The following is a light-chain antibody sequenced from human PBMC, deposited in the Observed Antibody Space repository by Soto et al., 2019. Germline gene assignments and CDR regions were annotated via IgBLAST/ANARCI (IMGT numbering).Light chain of an antibody. V-gene: IGKV3-11*01. CDR3: RQRNQ. J-gene: IGKJ5*01. CDR1: QFLITY. CDR2: GST. Sequence: LVVTQTQGTLALSLGDRASLFCRASQFLITYLPWYQQIPGXXHRLVIYGSTNRAAGRPARFSASRSGTDFTLPISSLEPEDFAMYYCRQRNQFGQGTRLEI.